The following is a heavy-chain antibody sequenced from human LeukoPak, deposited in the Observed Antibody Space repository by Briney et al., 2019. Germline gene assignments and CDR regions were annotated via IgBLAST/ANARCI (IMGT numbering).Heavy chain of an antibody. J-gene: IGHJ4*02. V-gene: IGHV3-30*04. D-gene: IGHD3-3*01. CDR3: ARDLNYDVLSGSSRPLDF. CDR2: MSFDGSNK. Sequence: GGSLRLSCAASGFTFSRYAMHWVRQAPGKGLEWVAVMSFDGSNKYYADSVKGRFTISRDNSKNTLYLQMNSLRADDTAVYYCARDLNYDVLSGSSRPLDFWGQGSLVTVSS. CDR1: GFTFSRYA.